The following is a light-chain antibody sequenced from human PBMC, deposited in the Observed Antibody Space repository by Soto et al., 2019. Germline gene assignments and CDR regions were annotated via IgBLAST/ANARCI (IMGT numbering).Light chain of an antibody. CDR1: QSVSSN. CDR2: DAS. V-gene: IGKV3-15*01. CDR3: QQYNYWPPLT. J-gene: IGKJ4*01. Sequence: ETVMTQSPATLSVSPGERATLSCRASQSVSSNVAWYQQKPGRAPRLLIYDASTRATGIPARFSGSGSGTEFTLTINSLQSEDFAVYYCQQYNYWPPLTFGGGTKVEIK.